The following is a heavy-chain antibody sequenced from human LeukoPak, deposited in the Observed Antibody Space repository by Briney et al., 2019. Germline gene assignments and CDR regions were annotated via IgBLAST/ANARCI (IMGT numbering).Heavy chain of an antibody. CDR3: ARLLFDSSDYRFDY. CDR2: IYDSGST. J-gene: IGHJ4*02. CDR1: GGSISNYY. Sequence: SETLSLTCAVSGGSISNYYWSWIRQPPGRGLEWIGDIYDSGSTTYKPSLKSRVTISVDASKNQFSLKLSSVTAADTAVNYCARLLFDSSDYRFDYWGQGALVTVSS. D-gene: IGHD3-22*01. V-gene: IGHV4-59*01.